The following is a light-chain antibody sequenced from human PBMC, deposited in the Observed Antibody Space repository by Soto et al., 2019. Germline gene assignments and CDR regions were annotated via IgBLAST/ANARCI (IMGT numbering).Light chain of an antibody. J-gene: IGLJ1*01. CDR1: SSNVGGYNY. CDR3: SAYTSPRV. Sequence: QSALTQPASVSGSPGQSITISCTGTSSNVGGYNYVSWYQQHPGKAPKLMIYDVSNRPSGVSNRFSGSKSGNTASLTISGLQAEDEDDYYCSAYTSPRVFGTGTKVTVL. CDR2: DVS. V-gene: IGLV2-14*01.